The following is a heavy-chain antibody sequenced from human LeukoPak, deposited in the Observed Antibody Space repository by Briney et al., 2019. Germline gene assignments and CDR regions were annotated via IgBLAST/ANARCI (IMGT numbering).Heavy chain of an antibody. CDR3: ARGKDNSGYWGRLWFDP. D-gene: IGHD3-22*01. V-gene: IGHV1-2*02. J-gene: IGHJ5*02. CDR2: INPNSGGT. Sequence: ASVKVSCKASGYTFAGYYMHWVRQAPGQGPEWMGWINPNSGGTDYAQGFQGRVTMTRDTSISTAYMELSRLKSDDTAVYYGARGKDNSGYWGRLWFDPWGQGTLVTVSS. CDR1: GYTFAGYY.